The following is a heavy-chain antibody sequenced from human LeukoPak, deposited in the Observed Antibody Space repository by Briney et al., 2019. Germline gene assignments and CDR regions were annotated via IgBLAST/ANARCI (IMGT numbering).Heavy chain of an antibody. J-gene: IGHJ4*02. D-gene: IGHD3-3*01. CDR2: IYNSGST. CDR3: ARVVTLFGVASPRGGYYFDS. Sequence: SETLSLTCTVSGGSIYSYYWSWIRQPPGKGLEGIGYIYNSGSTNYNPSLKSRVTISVDTSKNQVSLKLSSVTAADTAVYYCARVVTLFGVASPRGGYYFDSWGQGALVIVSS. V-gene: IGHV4-59*01. CDR1: GGSIYSYY.